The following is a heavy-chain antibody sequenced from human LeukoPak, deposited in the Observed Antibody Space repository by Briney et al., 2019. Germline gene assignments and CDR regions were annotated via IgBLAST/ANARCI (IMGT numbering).Heavy chain of an antibody. V-gene: IGHV1-69*04. CDR1: GGTFSSYA. J-gene: IGHJ3*02. CDR3: ARAFMTGSSSAFDI. CDR2: IIPILGIA. Sequence: GASVTVSCKASGGTFSSYAISWVRQAPGQGLEWMGRIIPILGIANYAQKLQGRVTITADKSTSTAYMELSSLRSEDTAVYYCARAFMTGSSSAFDIWGQGTMVTVSS. D-gene: IGHD3-16*01.